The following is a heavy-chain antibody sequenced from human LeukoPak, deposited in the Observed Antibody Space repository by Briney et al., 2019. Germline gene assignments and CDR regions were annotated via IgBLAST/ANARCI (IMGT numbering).Heavy chain of an antibody. CDR3: ARVNYDILTGYLSYFDY. D-gene: IGHD3-9*01. CDR1: GFTFSSNG. CDR2: IAYDGSNK. J-gene: IGHJ4*02. Sequence: PAGSLRLSCAASGFTFSSNGMHWVSQAPGKGLEWVEVIAYDGSNKYYADSGKGRITISRDNSKNTLYLQMSSLRAEDTAVYYCARVNYDILTGYLSYFDYWGQGTLVTVSS. V-gene: IGHV3-30*03.